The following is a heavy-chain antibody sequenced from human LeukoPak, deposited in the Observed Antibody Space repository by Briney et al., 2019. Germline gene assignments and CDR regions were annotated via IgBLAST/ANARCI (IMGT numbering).Heavy chain of an antibody. V-gene: IGHV3-21*01. D-gene: IGHD1-1*01. Sequence: GGSLRLSCAASGFTFSSYSMNWVRQAPGKGLEWVSSISSSSSYIYYADSVKGRFTISRDNAKNSLYLQMNSLRAEDTAVYYCASMGLERRVADSGWFDPWGQGTLVTVSS. CDR2: ISSSSSYI. CDR3: ASMGLERRVADSGWFDP. J-gene: IGHJ5*02. CDR1: GFTFSSYS.